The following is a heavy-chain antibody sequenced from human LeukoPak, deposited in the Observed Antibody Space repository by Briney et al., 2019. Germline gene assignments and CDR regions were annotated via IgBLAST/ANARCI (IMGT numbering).Heavy chain of an antibody. CDR1: GGTFSSYA. J-gene: IGHJ4*02. Sequence: VASVKVSCKASGGTFSSYAISWVRQAPGQGLEWMGRIIPILGIANYAQKFQGRVTITADKSTSTAYMELSSLRSEDTAVYYCARSAGYSYGYVDYWGQGTLVTVSS. V-gene: IGHV1-69*04. CDR2: IIPILGIA. D-gene: IGHD5-18*01. CDR3: ARSAGYSYGYVDY.